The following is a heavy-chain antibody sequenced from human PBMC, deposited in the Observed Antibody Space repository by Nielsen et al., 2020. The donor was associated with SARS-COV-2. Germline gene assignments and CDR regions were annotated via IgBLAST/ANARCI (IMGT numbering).Heavy chain of an antibody. CDR3: ARPSIAESFDY. CDR2: ISASGGTT. Sequence: GGSLRLSCAASGYTFTSYAMSWVRQAPGKGLDWVSLISASGGTTYYADSVKGRFTISRDNAKNSLYLQMNSLRAEDTAVYYCARPSIAESFDYWGQGTLVTVSS. D-gene: IGHD6-13*01. J-gene: IGHJ4*02. V-gene: IGHV3-23*01. CDR1: GYTFTSYA.